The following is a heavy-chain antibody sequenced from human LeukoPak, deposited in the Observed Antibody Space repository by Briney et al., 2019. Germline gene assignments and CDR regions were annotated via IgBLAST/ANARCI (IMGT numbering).Heavy chain of an antibody. Sequence: PGGSLRLSCAASGFTVSSNYMSWVRQAPGKGLEWVSVIYSGGSTYYADSVKGRFTISRDNSKNTLYLQMNSLRAEDTAVYYCAKDRNGNWFDPWGQGTLVTVSS. CDR1: GFTVSSNY. J-gene: IGHJ5*02. V-gene: IGHV3-53*01. D-gene: IGHD2-8*01. CDR2: IYSGGST. CDR3: AKDRNGNWFDP.